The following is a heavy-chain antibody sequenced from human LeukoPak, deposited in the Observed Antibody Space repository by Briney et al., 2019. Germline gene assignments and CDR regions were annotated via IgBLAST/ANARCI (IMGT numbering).Heavy chain of an antibody. V-gene: IGHV1-69*13. D-gene: IGHD4-23*01. J-gene: IGHJ3*02. Sequence: GASVKVSCKASGYTFTTYYMHWLRQAPGQGLEWMGGIIPIFGTANYAQKFQGRVTITADESTSTAYMELSSLRSEDTAVYYCARDPRLNYGGNSRAFDIWGQGTMVTVSS. CDR2: IIPIFGTA. CDR1: GYTFTTYY. CDR3: ARDPRLNYGGNSRAFDI.